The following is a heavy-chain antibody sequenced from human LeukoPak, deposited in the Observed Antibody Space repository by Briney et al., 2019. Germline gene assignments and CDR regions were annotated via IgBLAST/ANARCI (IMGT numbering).Heavy chain of an antibody. CDR1: GFTVTSSG. Sequence: GRSLRLSCAASGFTVTSSGMHWVRQAPGKGLEWVSVIWYDGSVQYYADSVKGRFTVFRDTSQNTVYLQMNNLRAEDTAVYYWARGTYGTSGNYRPHFENWGQGTRVTVSS. J-gene: IGHJ4*02. D-gene: IGHD3-22*01. CDR2: IWYDGSVQ. V-gene: IGHV3-33*01. CDR3: ARGTYGTSGNYRPHFEN.